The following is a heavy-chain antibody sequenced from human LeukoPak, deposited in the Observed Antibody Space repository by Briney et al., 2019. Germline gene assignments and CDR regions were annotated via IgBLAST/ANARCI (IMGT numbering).Heavy chain of an antibody. CDR2: ISWNSGSI. V-gene: IGHV3-9*01. D-gene: IGHD2-2*01. J-gene: IGHJ4*02. CDR3: AKDMDCSSTSCYFYGFDY. Sequence: HPRGSLRLSCVASGFTFDDYAMHWVRQAPGKGLEWVSGISWNSGSIGYADSVKGRFTISRDNAKNSLYLQMNSLRAEDTALYYCAKDMDCSSTSCYFYGFDYWGQGTLVTVSS. CDR1: GFTFDDYA.